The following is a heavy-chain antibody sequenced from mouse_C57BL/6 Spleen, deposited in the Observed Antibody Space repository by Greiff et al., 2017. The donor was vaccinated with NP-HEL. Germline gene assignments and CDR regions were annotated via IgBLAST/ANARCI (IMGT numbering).Heavy chain of an antibody. CDR3: ARGYGNYEGYYFDY. V-gene: IGHV7-3*01. D-gene: IGHD2-1*01. CDR2: IRNKANGYTT. J-gene: IGHJ2*01. CDR1: GFTFTDYY. Sequence: EVKLVESGGGLVQPGGSLSLSCAASGFTFTDYYMSWVRQPPGKALEWLGFIRNKANGYTTEYSASVKGRFTISRDNSQSILYLQMNALRAEDSATYYCARGYGNYEGYYFDYWGQGTTLTVSS.